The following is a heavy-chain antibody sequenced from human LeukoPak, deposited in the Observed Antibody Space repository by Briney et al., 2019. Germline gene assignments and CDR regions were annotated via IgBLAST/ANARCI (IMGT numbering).Heavy chain of an antibody. J-gene: IGHJ4*02. D-gene: IGHD2-2*01. CDR2: IYYSGST. CDR1: GGSICSSGCY. Sequence: PSETLSLTCTVSGGSICSSGCYWGWIRQPPGTGLEWIGSIYYSGSTYYNPSLRSRVTISVDTSKNQFSLKLSSVTAADTAVYYCARVRCSSTSCYLGYWGQGTLVTASS. CDR3: ARVRCSSTSCYLGY. V-gene: IGHV4-39*07.